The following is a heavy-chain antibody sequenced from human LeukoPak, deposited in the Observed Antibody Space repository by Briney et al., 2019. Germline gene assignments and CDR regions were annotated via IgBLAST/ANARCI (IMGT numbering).Heavy chain of an antibody. Sequence: GASVKVSCKASGYTFTSYGISWVRQATGQGLEWMGWMNPNRGNTGYAQKFQGRVTMTRNTSISTGYMELSSLRSEDTAVYYCARVPGTHKVGATDRKNYYYYYMDVWGKGTTVTVSS. CDR2: MNPNRGNT. D-gene: IGHD1-26*01. CDR3: ARVPGTHKVGATDRKNYYYYYMDV. V-gene: IGHV1-8*02. CDR1: GYTFTSYG. J-gene: IGHJ6*03.